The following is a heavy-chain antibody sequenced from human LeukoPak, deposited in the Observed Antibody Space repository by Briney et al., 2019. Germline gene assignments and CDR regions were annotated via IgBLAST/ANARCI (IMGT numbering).Heavy chain of an antibody. CDR3: VSIRRDDGGVLDY. CDR1: GFAFSSYW. V-gene: IGHV3-7*03. CDR2: IKQDGSEK. D-gene: IGHD3-16*01. J-gene: IGHJ4*02. Sequence: PGGSLRLSCAASGFAFSSYWMSWVRQAPGKGLEWVANIKQDGSEKYYVDSVKGRFTISRDNAKNSLYLQMNSLRAEDTAVYYCVSIRRDDGGVLDYWGQGTLVTVSS.